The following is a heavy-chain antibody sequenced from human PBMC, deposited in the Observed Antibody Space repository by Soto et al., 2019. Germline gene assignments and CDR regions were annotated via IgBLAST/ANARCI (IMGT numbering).Heavy chain of an antibody. D-gene: IGHD1-26*01. J-gene: IGHJ5*02. V-gene: IGHV6-1*01. CDR3: AREYGVYSGSYYNWFDP. CDR1: GDSVSSNSAA. Sequence: SHTLSLTCAISGDSVSSNSAAWNWIRQSPSRGLEWLGRTYYRSKWYNDYAVSVKSRITINPDTSKNQFSLQLNSVTPEDTAVYYCAREYGVYSGSYYNWFDPWGQGNMVTVYS. CDR2: TYYRSKWYN.